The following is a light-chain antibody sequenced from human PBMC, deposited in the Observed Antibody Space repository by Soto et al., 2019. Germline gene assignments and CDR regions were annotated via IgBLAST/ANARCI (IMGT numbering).Light chain of an antibody. J-gene: IGLJ1*01. CDR2: EVS. Sequence: QSALTQPASVSGSPGQSVTISCTGTSSDVGGYNYVSWYQQHPGKAPKLMIYEVSKRPSGVPDRFSGSKSGNTASLTVPGLPADDEAAYSSISSAGTNTFYLFGTGTKATVL. CDR3: ISSAGTNTFYL. V-gene: IGLV2-8*01. CDR1: SSDVGGYNY.